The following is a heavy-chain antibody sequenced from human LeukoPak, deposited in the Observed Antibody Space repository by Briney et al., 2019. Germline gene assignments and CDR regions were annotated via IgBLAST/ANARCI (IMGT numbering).Heavy chain of an antibody. CDR3: ARTSSWELRGVVDWFDP. CDR2: IYYSGST. D-gene: IGHD1-26*01. V-gene: IGHV4-59*01. CDR1: GGSISSYY. J-gene: IGHJ5*02. Sequence: SETLSLTCTVSGGSISSYYWSWIRQPPGKGLEWIGYIYYSGSTNYNPSLKSRVTISVDTSKNQFSLKLSSVTAADTAVYYCARTSSWELRGVVDWFDPWGQGTLVTVSS.